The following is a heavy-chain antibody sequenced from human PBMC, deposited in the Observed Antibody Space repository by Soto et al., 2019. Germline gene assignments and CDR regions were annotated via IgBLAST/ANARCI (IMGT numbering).Heavy chain of an antibody. CDR2: IYHSGST. D-gene: IGHD6-6*01. CDR3: ARDRVAARPLWFDP. CDR1: GYSISSGYY. V-gene: IGHV4-38-2*02. Sequence: TLSLTCAVSGYSISSGYYWGWIRHPPGKGLEWIGSIYHSGSTYYNPSLKSRVTISVDTSKNQFSLKLSSVTAADTAVYYCARDRVAARPLWFDPWGQGTLVTVSS. J-gene: IGHJ5*02.